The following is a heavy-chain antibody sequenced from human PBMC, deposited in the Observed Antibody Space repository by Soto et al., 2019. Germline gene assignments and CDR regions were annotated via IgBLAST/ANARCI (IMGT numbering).Heavy chain of an antibody. CDR2: ISWNSGSI. Sequence: VQLQESGPGLVKPSQTLSLTCTVSGGSISSGDYYWSWIRQPPGKGLEWVSGISWNSGSIGYADSVKGRFTISRDNAKNSLYLQMNSLRAEDTALYYCAKVEYSSSSGAFDIWGQGTMVTVSS. D-gene: IGHD6-6*01. CDR1: GGSISSGDYY. V-gene: IGHV3-9*01. CDR3: AKVEYSSSSGAFDI. J-gene: IGHJ3*02.